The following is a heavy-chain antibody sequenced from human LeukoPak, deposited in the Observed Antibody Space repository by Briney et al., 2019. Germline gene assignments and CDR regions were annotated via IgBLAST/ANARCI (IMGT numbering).Heavy chain of an antibody. J-gene: IGHJ4*02. V-gene: IGHV3-7*01. D-gene: IGHD3-22*01. Sequence: GGSLRLSCAASGFTFSNYWMTWGRQAPGKGLEWVANIKQDGSEKNYVDSVKGRFTISRDNAKNTLYLQMNSLRVEDRAVYYCARDASDEYDSASRIHLDCWGQGTLITVSS. CDR2: IKQDGSEK. CDR1: GFTFSNYW. CDR3: ARDASDEYDSASRIHLDC.